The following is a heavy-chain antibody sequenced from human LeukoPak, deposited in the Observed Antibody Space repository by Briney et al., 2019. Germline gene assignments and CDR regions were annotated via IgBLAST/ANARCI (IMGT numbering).Heavy chain of an antibody. J-gene: IGHJ4*02. CDR3: AGSGEAAHTYYFDY. D-gene: IGHD2-15*01. V-gene: IGHV3-33*01. Sequence: GGSLRLSCAASGFTFSSYGMHWVRQAPGKGLEWVAVIWYDGSNKYYADSVKGRFAISRDNSKNTLYLQMNSLRAEDTAVYYCAGSGEAAHTYYFDYWGQGTLVTVSS. CDR1: GFTFSSYG. CDR2: IWYDGSNK.